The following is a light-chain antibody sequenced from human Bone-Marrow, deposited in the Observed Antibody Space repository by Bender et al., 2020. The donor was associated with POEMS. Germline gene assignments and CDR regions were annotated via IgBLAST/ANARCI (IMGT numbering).Light chain of an antibody. V-gene: IGLV1-36*01. CDR3: SAWDDTVRGLV. Sequence: QSVLTQPPSVSEAPSQRVAISCSGGRSNIGKHTVNWYQQLPGKPPKLVISRDYQRPPGVSDRFSGSKSGTTASLAIGGLQTEDEGDYFCSAWDDTVRGLVFGGGTKLTVL. CDR1: RSNIGKHT. J-gene: IGLJ2*01. CDR2: RDY.